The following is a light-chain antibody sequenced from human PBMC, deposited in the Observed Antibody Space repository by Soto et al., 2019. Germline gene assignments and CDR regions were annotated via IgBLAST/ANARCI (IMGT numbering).Light chain of an antibody. CDR3: MQALQTRYT. V-gene: IGKV2-28*01. CDR1: QSLLHSNGYNY. Sequence: DIVMTQSPLSLRVTPGEPASISCRSSQSLLHSNGYNYLDWYLQKPGQSPQLLIYLGSNRASGVPDRFSGSGSGTDFTLKISRVEAEDVGVYYCMQALQTRYTFGQGTKLEIK. J-gene: IGKJ2*01. CDR2: LGS.